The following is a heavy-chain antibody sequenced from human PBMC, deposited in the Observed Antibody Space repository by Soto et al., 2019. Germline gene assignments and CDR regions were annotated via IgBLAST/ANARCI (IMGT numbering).Heavy chain of an antibody. Sequence: ESGGGLVQPGGSLRLSCAASGFTVSGNYMSWVRQAPGKGLEWVSVIYSGGSTYYADSVKGRFTISRDTSKNTLYLQMNVLRAEDTAVYYCAGPSKPAAGLFYNGMDVWGQGTTVTVSS. CDR2: IYSGGST. V-gene: IGHV3-66*04. CDR1: GFTVSGNY. J-gene: IGHJ6*02. D-gene: IGHD6-13*01. CDR3: AGPSKPAAGLFYNGMDV.